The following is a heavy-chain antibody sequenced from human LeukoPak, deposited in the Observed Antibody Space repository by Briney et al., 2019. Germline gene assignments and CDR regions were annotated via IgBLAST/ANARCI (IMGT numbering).Heavy chain of an antibody. CDR1: GFIFDNYA. CDR3: VKGTTFDAFDM. Sequence: GRSLRLSCAAAGFIFDNYAMHWVRQAPGKGLEWVSRISWNTGNKDYADSVKGRFTISRDNDRNSLFLQMNSLRPEDTALYYCVKGTTFDAFDMWGQGTMVIVFS. D-gene: IGHD3-16*01. CDR2: ISWNTGNK. J-gene: IGHJ3*02. V-gene: IGHV3-9*01.